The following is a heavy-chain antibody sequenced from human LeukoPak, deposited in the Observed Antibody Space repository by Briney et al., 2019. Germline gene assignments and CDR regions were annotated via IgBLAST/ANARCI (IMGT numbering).Heavy chain of an antibody. D-gene: IGHD6-19*01. CDR2: IYTSGST. V-gene: IGHV4-4*07. CDR3: ARSSSGWYYFDY. J-gene: IGHJ4*02. Sequence: ASETLSLTCTVSGGSISSNYWSWIRQSAGKGLEWIGRIYTSGSTNYNPSLKSRVTMSVDTSENQFSLKLSSVTAADTAVYYCARSSSGWYYFDYWGQGTLVTSPQ. CDR1: GGSISSNY.